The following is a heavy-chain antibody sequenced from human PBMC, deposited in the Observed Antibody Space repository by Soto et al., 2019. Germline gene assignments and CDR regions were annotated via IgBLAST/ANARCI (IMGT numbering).Heavy chain of an antibody. CDR2: ISTDASST. J-gene: IGHJ1*01. CDR3: ARLPNKSPQN. CDR1: GFTFSSYW. V-gene: IGHV3-74*01. Sequence: EVQLVEPGGGLVQRGGSLRLSCAASGFTFSSYWMHWVRQAPGKGLVWVSSISTDASSTSYADPVKGRFTISRDNAKNTLYLQMNSVIAEDTAVYYCARLPNKSPQNWGQGTLVIVSP.